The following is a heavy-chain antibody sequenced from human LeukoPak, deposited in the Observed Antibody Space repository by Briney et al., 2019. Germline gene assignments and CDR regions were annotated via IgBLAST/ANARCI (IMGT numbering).Heavy chain of an antibody. CDR1: GGSISSYY. Sequence: ASETLSLTCPVAGGSISSYYWSWIRQPPGEGLEWIGYIYYSGSTNYNPSLKSRVTISVDTSKNQFSLKLTSVTAADTAVYYCARLGLRYWDFDYWGQGTLVTVSS. D-gene: IGHD2-8*02. J-gene: IGHJ4*02. V-gene: IGHV4-59*01. CDR2: IYYSGST. CDR3: ARLGLRYWDFDY.